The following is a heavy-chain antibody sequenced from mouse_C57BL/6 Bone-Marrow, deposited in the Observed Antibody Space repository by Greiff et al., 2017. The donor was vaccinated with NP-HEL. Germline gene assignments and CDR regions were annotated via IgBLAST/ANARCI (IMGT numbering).Heavy chain of an antibody. CDR1: EYEFPSHD. D-gene: IGHD2-4*01. CDR2: INSDGGST. V-gene: IGHV5-2*03. Sequence: EVKVEESGGGLVQPGESLKLSCESNEYEFPSHDMSWVRKTPEKRLELVAAINSDGGSTYYPDTMERRFIISRDNTKKTLYLQMSSLRSEDTALYYCARHSYYDYSHAMDYWGQGTSVTVSS. CDR3: ARHSYYDYSHAMDY. J-gene: IGHJ4*01.